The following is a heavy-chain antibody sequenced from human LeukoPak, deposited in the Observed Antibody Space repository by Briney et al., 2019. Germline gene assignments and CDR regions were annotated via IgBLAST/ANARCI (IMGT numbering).Heavy chain of an antibody. D-gene: IGHD5-18*01. Sequence: GGSLRLSCAASGFTFSSYWMHWVRQAPGKGLVWVSRINSDGSSTSYADSVKGRFTISRDNAKNTLYLQMNGLRAEDTAVYYCARDLRVAMVTGWFDPWGQGTLVTVSS. CDR1: GFTFSSYW. CDR2: INSDGSST. V-gene: IGHV3-74*01. J-gene: IGHJ5*02. CDR3: ARDLRVAMVTGWFDP.